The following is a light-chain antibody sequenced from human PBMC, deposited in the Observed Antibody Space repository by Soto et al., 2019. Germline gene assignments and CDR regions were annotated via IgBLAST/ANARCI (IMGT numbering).Light chain of an antibody. V-gene: IGKV1-9*01. CDR3: QQLNSYPGT. CDR2: AAS. CDR1: QGISSY. Sequence: DIQLTQSPSFLSASVGDRVTITCRASQGISSYLAWYQQKPGKAPKLLIYAASTLQSGVPSRFSGSGSGTEFTLNIGRLQPEDFATYYCQQLNSYPGTFGQGTRLEIK. J-gene: IGKJ5*01.